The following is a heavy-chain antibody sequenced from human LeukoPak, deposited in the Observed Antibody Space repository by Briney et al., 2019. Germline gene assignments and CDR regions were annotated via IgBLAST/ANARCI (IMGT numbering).Heavy chain of an antibody. CDR2: IYHSGST. V-gene: IGHV4-38-2*02. J-gene: IGHJ6*03. CDR3: ARSKDRYSSGSPYYYYYMDV. CDR1: GYSISSGYY. Sequence: PSETLSLTCTVSGYSISSGYYWGWIRQPPGKGLECIGNIYHSGSTYYNPSLKSRVTISVDTSKNQFSLKLKSVTAADTAVYYCARSKDRYSSGSPYYYYYMDVWGKGTTVTVSS. D-gene: IGHD6-19*01.